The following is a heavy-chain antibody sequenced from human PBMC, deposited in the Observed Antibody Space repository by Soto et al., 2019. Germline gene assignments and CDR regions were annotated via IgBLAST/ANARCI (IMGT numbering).Heavy chain of an antibody. D-gene: IGHD2-2*01. V-gene: IGHV1-69*12. J-gene: IGHJ6*02. CDR3: ARDKGRPQVGGNYYYMTDV. CDR2: IIPVFRAP. Sequence: QVHLVQSGAEVKKPGSSVKVSCKVSGGTFNTYAISWVRQAPGQGLEWMGGIIPVFRAPDYAQKFQGRVTITADESARTAYMEMKGLGSEDTAVYYCARDKGRPQVGGNYYYMTDVWGQGTSVTVSS. CDR1: GGTFNTYA.